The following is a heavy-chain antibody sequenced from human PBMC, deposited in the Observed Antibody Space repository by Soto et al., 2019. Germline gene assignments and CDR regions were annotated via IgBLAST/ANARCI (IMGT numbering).Heavy chain of an antibody. Sequence: PXGSLRLAGSASGFTFSDHYMDWVRQAAGKGLEWVGRTRNKANSYTTEYAASVKGRFTISRDDSKNSLYLQMNSLKTEDTAVYYCARGYITIFGVVYGMDVWGQGTTVTVYS. V-gene: IGHV3-72*01. CDR1: GFTFSDHY. J-gene: IGHJ6*02. CDR2: TRNKANSYTT. CDR3: ARGYITIFGVVYGMDV. D-gene: IGHD3-3*01.